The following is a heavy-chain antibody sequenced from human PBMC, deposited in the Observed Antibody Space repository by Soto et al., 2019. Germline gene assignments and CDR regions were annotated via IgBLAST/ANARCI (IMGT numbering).Heavy chain of an antibody. CDR1: GYTFTSYA. J-gene: IGHJ4*02. V-gene: IGHV1-18*01. CDR3: ASDTARALPDA. CDR2: INPYNGNT. Sequence: QVQLVQYGTEVKKPGASVKVSCKASGYTFTSYAISWVRQAPGQGLEWMGWINPYNGNTNYAQKLQGRGTMTTDTSTSTAYMELRSLRSDDTAVYYCASDTARALPDAWGQGTLVTVSS. D-gene: IGHD5-18*01.